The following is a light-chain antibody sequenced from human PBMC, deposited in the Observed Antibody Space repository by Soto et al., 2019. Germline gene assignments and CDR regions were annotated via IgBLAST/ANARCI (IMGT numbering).Light chain of an antibody. J-gene: IGKJ3*01. CDR3: QQYDSWPPLFT. Sequence: EIIMTQSPATLAVSPGERATLSCRASQSVSSNLALYRQRPGQAPRLLIYGTSTRATGIPDRFSGSGSGTEFTLTISSLQSEDFAVYYCQQYDSWPPLFTFGPGTKVALK. CDR2: GTS. V-gene: IGKV3-15*01. CDR1: QSVSSN.